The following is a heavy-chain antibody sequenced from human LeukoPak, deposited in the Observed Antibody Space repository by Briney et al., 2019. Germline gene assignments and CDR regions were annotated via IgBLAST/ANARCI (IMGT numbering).Heavy chain of an antibody. CDR1: GFSFNTYA. CDR3: AQQVGYCSSGSCYFTY. V-gene: IGHV3-23*01. CDR2: ISNTGCST. J-gene: IGHJ1*01. D-gene: IGHD2-15*01. Sequence: PGGSLRLSCAASGFSFNTYAMSWVRRAPGKGLEWVSAISNTGCSTYYADSVKGRFTISRDKSKNTLSLQMNSLRAEDTAVYYCAQQVGYCSSGSCYFTYWGQGTLVTVSS.